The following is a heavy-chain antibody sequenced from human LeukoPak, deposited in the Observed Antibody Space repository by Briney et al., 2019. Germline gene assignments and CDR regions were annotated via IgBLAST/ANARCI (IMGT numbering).Heavy chain of an antibody. CDR1: GGSISSGDYY. CDR3: ARLGSNVFDY. Sequence: PSETLSLTCTVSGGSISSGDYYWSWIRQPPGKGLEWIGYIYYSGSTNYSPSLKSRVTISVDTSKNQFSLKLSSVTAADTAVYYCARLGSNVFDYWGQGTLVTVSS. CDR2: IYYSGST. V-gene: IGHV4-61*08. D-gene: IGHD3-10*01. J-gene: IGHJ4*02.